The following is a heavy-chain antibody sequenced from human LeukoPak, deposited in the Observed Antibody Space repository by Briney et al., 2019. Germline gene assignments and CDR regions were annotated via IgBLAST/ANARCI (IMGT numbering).Heavy chain of an antibody. CDR3: ARDRYYYDSSGYYQLDY. CDR1: GGAITTYY. CDR2: IFYSGGT. D-gene: IGHD3-22*01. J-gene: IGHJ4*02. Sequence: SETLSLTCTVSGGAITTYYWGWIRQPPGKGLEWIGYIFYSGGTNYNPSLKSRVTMSVDTSKNQLSLKLSSVTAADTAVYYCARDRYYYDSSGYYQLDYWGQGTLVTVSS. V-gene: IGHV4-59*12.